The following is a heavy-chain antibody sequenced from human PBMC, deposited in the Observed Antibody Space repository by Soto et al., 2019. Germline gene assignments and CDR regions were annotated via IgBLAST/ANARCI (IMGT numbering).Heavy chain of an antibody. Sequence: QVQLVESGGGVVQPGRSLRLSCAASGFTFSNYAMHWVRQAPGKGLEWVAVISYDGSNKNYADSVKGRFTISRDNSINTLYLQMNSLRAEDTAVYYCARDRSYSGSLGFWGQGTLVTVSS. CDR1: GFTFSNYA. V-gene: IGHV3-30-3*01. J-gene: IGHJ4*02. CDR2: ISYDGSNK. CDR3: ARDRSYSGSLGF. D-gene: IGHD1-26*01.